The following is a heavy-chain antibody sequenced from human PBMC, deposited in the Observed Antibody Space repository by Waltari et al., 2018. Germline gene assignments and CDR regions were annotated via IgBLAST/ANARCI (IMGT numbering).Heavy chain of an antibody. CDR1: VFTVSPNY. J-gene: IGHJ5*02. CDR2: LHAGGAA. CDR3: ARAGLGSPSQWLQLLDL. D-gene: IGHD5-12*01. V-gene: IGHV3-53*01. Sequence: EVQLVESGGGLIQPGGSLRLSCVASVFTVSPNYMSGVRQAPGKGLEWVSVLHAGGAAYYAESVKGRFTVSRDNSKNTLYLQMNSLRDEDTAIYFCARAGLGSPSQWLQLLDLWGQGTLVTVSS.